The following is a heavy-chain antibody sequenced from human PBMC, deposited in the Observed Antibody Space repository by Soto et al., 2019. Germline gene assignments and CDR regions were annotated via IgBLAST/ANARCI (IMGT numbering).Heavy chain of an antibody. V-gene: IGHV1-69*01. CDR3: ARSQGSSTSLEIYYSYYYGMDV. CDR1: GGTFSSYA. CDR2: IIPISETT. Sequence: QVQLVQSGAEVKKPGSSVKVSCKASGGTFSSYAISWVRQAPGQGLEWMGGIIPISETTNYAQKFQGRVKITADESKSTAYMELSSLRSEDTAVYYCARSQGSSTSLEIYYSYYYGMDVWGQGTTVTVSS. J-gene: IGHJ6*02. D-gene: IGHD2-2*01.